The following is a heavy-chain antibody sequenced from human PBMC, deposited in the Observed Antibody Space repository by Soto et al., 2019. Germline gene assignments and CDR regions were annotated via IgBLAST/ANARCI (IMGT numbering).Heavy chain of an antibody. D-gene: IGHD1-26*01. Sequence: GPTLVNPTPTLTVTCTFSGFSLSTSGAGVGWIRQSPGKAPEWLALISWKDEKRYNPGLKSRLTITKDTSKNQVVLTMTDLDPVDTATYFCAHRYGGNYYRWYFDSWGQGTLVTVSS. CDR3: AHRYGGNYYRWYFDS. V-gene: IGHV2-5*01. CDR2: ISWKDEK. CDR1: GFSLSTSGAG. J-gene: IGHJ4*02.